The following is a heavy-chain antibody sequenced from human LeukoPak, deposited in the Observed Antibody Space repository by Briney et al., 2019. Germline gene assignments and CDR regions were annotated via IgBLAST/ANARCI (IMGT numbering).Heavy chain of an antibody. J-gene: IGHJ6*03. Sequence: SETLSLTGTVSGGSIRNYYWTWIRQPPGKGLEWIGSIYHSGSTYYNPSLKSRVTISVDTSKNQFSLKLSSVTAADTAVYYCARDSRYYDILTGYYYYMDVWGKGTTVTVSS. CDR2: IYHSGST. D-gene: IGHD3-9*01. CDR3: ARDSRYYDILTGYYYYMDV. V-gene: IGHV4-38-2*02. CDR1: GGSIRNYY.